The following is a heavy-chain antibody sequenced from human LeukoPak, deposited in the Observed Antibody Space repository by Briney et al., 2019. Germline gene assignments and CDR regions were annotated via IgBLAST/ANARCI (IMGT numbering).Heavy chain of an antibody. D-gene: IGHD6-19*01. V-gene: IGHV4-59*01. CDR1: GGSISSYY. CDR3: ARDQTTPYSSGWLDY. CDR2: IYYSGRT. Sequence: SSETLSLTCTVSGGSISSYYWSWIRQPPGKGLEWIGYIYYSGRTNYNPSLESRVTISIDTSKQHFSLKLSSVTAADTALYYFARDQTTPYSSGWLDYWGQGTLVTVSS. J-gene: IGHJ4*02.